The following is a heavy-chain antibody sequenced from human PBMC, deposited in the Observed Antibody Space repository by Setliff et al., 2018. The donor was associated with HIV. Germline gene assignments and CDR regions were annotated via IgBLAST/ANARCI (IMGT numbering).Heavy chain of an antibody. CDR3: ARESYYGSGSLDYFDY. D-gene: IGHD3-10*01. CDR1: GGTFSIYA. Sequence: ASVKVSCKASGGTFSIYAISWVRQAPGQGLEWMGGIIPILGMSIYAQKFQGRVRITADESTSTAYMELSSLRSEDTAVYYCARESYYGSGSLDYFDYWGQGTLVTVSS. V-gene: IGHV1-69*10. J-gene: IGHJ4*02. CDR2: IIPILGMS.